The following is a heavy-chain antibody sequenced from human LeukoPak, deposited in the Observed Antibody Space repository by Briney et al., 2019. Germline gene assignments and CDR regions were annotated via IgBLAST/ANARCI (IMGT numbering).Heavy chain of an antibody. CDR2: IYYSGST. Sequence: PSETLSLTCTVSGGSISSGDYYWSRIRQPPGKGLEWIGYIYYSGSTYYNPSLKSRVTISVDTSKNQFSLKLSSVTAADTAVYYCARVDQYGYTLDYWGQGTLVTVSS. D-gene: IGHD6-13*01. J-gene: IGHJ4*02. CDR1: GGSISSGDYY. V-gene: IGHV4-30-4*01. CDR3: ARVDQYGYTLDY.